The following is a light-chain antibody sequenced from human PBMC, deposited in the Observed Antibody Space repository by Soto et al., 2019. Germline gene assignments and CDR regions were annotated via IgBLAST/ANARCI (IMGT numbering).Light chain of an antibody. CDR1: SSDVGGYNY. CDR3: SSYTSSSTALAV. CDR2: EVS. J-gene: IGLJ2*01. Sequence: QSALTQPASVSESPGQSITISCTGTSSDVGGYNYVSWYQQHPGKAPKLMIYEVSNRPSGVSNRFSGSKSGNTASLTISGLQAEDEADYYCSSYTSSSTALAVFGGGTKLTVL. V-gene: IGLV2-14*01.